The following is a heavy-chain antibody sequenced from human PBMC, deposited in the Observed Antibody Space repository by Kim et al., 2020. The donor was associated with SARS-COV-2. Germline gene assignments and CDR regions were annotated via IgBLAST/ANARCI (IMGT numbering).Heavy chain of an antibody. J-gene: IGHJ6*02. CDR3: ARDSFCSSTSCYTGAYYYYGMDV. CDR1: GGTFSSYA. V-gene: IGHV1-69*13. CDR2: IIPIFGTA. D-gene: IGHD2-2*02. Sequence: SVKVSCKASGGTFSSYAISWVRQAPGQGLEWMGGIIPIFGTANYAQKFQGRVTITADESTSTAYMELSSLRSEDTAVYYCARDSFCSSTSCYTGAYYYYGMDVWGQGTTVTVSS.